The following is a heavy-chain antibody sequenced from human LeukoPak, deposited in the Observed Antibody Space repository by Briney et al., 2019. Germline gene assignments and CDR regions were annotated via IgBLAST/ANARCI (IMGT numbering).Heavy chain of an antibody. CDR1: GDTFTTYW. D-gene: IGHD6-13*01. V-gene: IGHV5-51*01. CDR2: IYPGDSDA. Sequence: GESLKISCNVSGDTFTTYWIAWVRQMPGKGLEWMGIIYPGDSDAKYNPSFQGQVTFSVDESAGTAFLQWHSLQASDTAMYYCARQGSSWVLDYWGQGTLVTVSS. CDR3: ARQGSSWVLDY. J-gene: IGHJ4*02.